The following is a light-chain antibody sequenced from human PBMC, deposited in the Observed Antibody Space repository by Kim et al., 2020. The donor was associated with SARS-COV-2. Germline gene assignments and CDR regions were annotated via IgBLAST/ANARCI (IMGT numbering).Light chain of an antibody. J-gene: IGKJ2*01. CDR3: QQYYNLVT. Sequence: LAASVGDRVTITCRASQSVSNWLAWYQQTPGKAHKLLIYDASSLESGVPSRCSGSGSGTDFTLTISSLQPDDFATYYCQQYYNLVTFGQGTRLEI. CDR2: DAS. V-gene: IGKV1-5*01. CDR1: QSVSNW.